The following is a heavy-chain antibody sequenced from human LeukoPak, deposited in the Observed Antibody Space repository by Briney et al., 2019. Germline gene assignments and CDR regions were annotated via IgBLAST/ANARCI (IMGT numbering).Heavy chain of an antibody. CDR3: ARDGGEGWSSSPTMVDY. J-gene: IGHJ4*02. CDR2: INPNDGSA. D-gene: IGHD6-6*01. V-gene: IGHV1-46*01. CDR1: EYTFTNYF. Sequence: ASVKVSCKASEYTFTNYFMHWVRQAPGQGLEWMGIINPNDGSATYAQKFQGRVTMTRDTSASTAYMELSSLRSEDMAVYYCARDGGEGWSSSPTMVDYWGQGTLVTVSS.